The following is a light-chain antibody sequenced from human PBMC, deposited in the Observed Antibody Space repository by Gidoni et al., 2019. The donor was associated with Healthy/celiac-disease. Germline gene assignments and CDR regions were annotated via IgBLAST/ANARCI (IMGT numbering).Light chain of an antibody. CDR3: QQLNSYPRSFT. CDR2: AAS. CDR1: QGIRSY. V-gene: IGKV1-9*01. J-gene: IGKJ3*01. Sequence: DTQLTQSPSLLSASVGDRVTITCRASQGIRSYLAWYQQKPGKAPKLLIYAASTLQSGVPTRFSGSGSGTEFTLTISSLQPQDFATYYCQQLNSYPRSFTFXPXTKVDIK.